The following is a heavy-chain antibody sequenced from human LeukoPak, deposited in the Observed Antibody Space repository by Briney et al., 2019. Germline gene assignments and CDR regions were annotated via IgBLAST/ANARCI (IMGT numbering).Heavy chain of an antibody. CDR3: ARAPPYGDYERGADY. Sequence: GGSLRLSCSASGFTFSDYYMSWIRQAPGKGLEWVSYISSSGTTIYYADSVKGRFTISRDNAKNSLYLQMNTLRAEDTAVYYCARAPPYGDYERGADYWGQGTLVTVSS. J-gene: IGHJ4*02. D-gene: IGHD4-17*01. CDR1: GFTFSDYY. CDR2: ISSSGTTI. V-gene: IGHV3-11*04.